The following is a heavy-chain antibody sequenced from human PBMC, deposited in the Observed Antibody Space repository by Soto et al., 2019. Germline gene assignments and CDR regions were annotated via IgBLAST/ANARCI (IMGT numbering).Heavy chain of an antibody. V-gene: IGHV1-2*02. D-gene: IGHD1-26*01. CDR3: ARDGVGATGFDY. Sequence: QVQLVQSGAEVKKPGASVKVSCKASGYTFTGYYMHWVRQAPGQGLEWMGWINPKSGGTNYAQKFQGRVTMTRDTSISTAYMELSRLTSDDTSVYYCARDGVGATGFDYLGQVTLVTVSS. CDR2: INPKSGGT. J-gene: IGHJ4*02. CDR1: GYTFTGYY.